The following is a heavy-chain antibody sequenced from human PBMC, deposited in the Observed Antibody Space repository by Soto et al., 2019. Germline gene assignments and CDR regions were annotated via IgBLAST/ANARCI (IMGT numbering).Heavy chain of an antibody. J-gene: IGHJ6*02. V-gene: IGHV1-18*01. D-gene: IGHD6-6*01. CDR1: GYTFTSYG. Sequence: QVQLVQSGAEVKKPGASVKVSCKASGYTFTSYGISWVRQDPGQGLEWMGWISAYNGNTNYAQKLQGRVTMTTDTSPSTAYMELRSLRSDDTAVYYCAREGSSVYYYSGMDVWGQGPKVTVSS. CDR3: AREGSSVYYYSGMDV. CDR2: ISAYNGNT.